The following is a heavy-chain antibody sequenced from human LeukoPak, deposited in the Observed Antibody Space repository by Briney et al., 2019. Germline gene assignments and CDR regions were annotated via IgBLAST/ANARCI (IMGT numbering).Heavy chain of an antibody. V-gene: IGHV4-39*01. CDR1: GGSISSSSYY. D-gene: IGHD6-19*01. CDR3: ARGIAVAGGDY. Sequence: SETLSLTCTVSGGSISSSSYYWGWIRQPPGKGLEWIGSIYYSGSTYYNPSLKSRVTISVDTSKNQFSLKLSSVTAADTAVYYCARGIAVAGGDYWGQGTLVTVSS. J-gene: IGHJ4*02. CDR2: IYYSGST.